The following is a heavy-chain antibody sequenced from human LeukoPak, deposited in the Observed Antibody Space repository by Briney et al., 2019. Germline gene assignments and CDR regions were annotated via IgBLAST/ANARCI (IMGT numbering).Heavy chain of an antibody. J-gene: IGHJ6*02. CDR3: ARARRFGELYYYGMDV. Sequence: HEASVKVSCKASGCTFTGYYMHWVRQAPGQGLEWMGWINPNSGGTNYAQKFQGRVTMTRDTSISTAYMELSRLRSDDTAVYYCARARRFGELYYYGMDVWGQGTTVTVSS. CDR2: INPNSGGT. CDR1: GCTFTGYY. D-gene: IGHD3-10*01. V-gene: IGHV1-2*02.